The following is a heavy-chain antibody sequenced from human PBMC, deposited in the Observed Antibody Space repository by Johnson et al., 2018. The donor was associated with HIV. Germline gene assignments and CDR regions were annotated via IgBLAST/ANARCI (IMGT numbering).Heavy chain of an antibody. CDR1: GFTFSSYA. J-gene: IGHJ3*02. CDR2: ISYDGSNK. Sequence: VQVLESGGGLVQPGGSLRLSCAASGFTFSSYAMHWVRQSPGKGLEWVAVISYDGSNKYYADSVKGRFTISRDNSKNTLYLQMNSLRAEDTAVYYCARAGQQWLADAFDIWGQGTMVTVSS. D-gene: IGHD6-19*01. V-gene: IGHV3-30-3*01. CDR3: ARAGQQWLADAFDI.